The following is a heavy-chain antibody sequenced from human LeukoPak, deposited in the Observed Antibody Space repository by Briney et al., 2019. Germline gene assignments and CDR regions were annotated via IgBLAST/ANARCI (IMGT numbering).Heavy chain of an antibody. CDR3: ARPYYYDSRIDP. D-gene: IGHD3-22*01. CDR2: IYYSGST. J-gene: IGHJ5*02. V-gene: IGHV4-30-4*08. CDR1: GVSINSGPYY. Sequence: SETLSLTCTVSGVSINSGPYYWNWIRQHPGKGLEWIGYIYYSGSTYYNPSLKSRVTMSADTSKNQLSLKLSSVTAADTAVYYCARPYYYDSRIDPWGQGILVTVSS.